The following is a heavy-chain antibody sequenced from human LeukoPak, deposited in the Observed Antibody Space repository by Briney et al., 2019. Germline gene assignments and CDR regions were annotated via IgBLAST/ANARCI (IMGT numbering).Heavy chain of an antibody. CDR1: GGTFTSYA. CDR2: IIPIFGTA. D-gene: IGHD5-24*01. V-gene: IGHV1-69*01. CDR3: ARRDGYNYDY. Sequence: GSSVKVSCKASGGTFTSYAISWVRQAPGQGLEWMGGIIPIFGTANYAQKFQGRVTTTADASTSTAYMELSSLRSEDTAVYYCARRDGYNYDYWGQGTLVTVSS. J-gene: IGHJ4*02.